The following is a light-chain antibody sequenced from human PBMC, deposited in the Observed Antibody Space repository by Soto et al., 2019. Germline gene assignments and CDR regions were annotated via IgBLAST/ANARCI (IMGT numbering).Light chain of an antibody. V-gene: IGKV3-11*01. CDR1: QSVSSY. CDR2: DTS. J-gene: IGKJ1*01. Sequence: EIVLTQSPATLSLSPGDIATLSCRASQSVSSYFAWYQQKPGQAPRLLIYDTSNRATGIPARFSGSGSGTDFTLTISSLEPEDFAVYYCQQRADLPLTLGKGTRVEIK. CDR3: QQRADLPLT.